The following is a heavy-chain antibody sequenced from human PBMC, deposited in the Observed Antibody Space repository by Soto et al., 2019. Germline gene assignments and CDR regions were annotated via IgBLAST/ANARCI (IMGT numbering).Heavy chain of an antibody. CDR3: AKGDYDFWSGLSDY. CDR2: ISYDGSNK. V-gene: IGHV3-30*18. Sequence: QVQLVESGGGVVQPGRSLRLSCAASGFTFSSYGMHWVRQAPGKGLEWVAVISYDGSNKYYADSVKGRFTISRDNSKNTLYLNMNSLRAEDTAVYYCAKGDYDFWSGLSDYWGQGTLVTVSS. D-gene: IGHD3-3*01. CDR1: GFTFSSYG. J-gene: IGHJ4*02.